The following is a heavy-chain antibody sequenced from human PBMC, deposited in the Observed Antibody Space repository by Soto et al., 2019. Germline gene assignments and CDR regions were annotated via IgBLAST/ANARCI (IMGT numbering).Heavy chain of an antibody. CDR1: GFTFSSFT. Sequence: GGSLRLSCAASGFTFSSFTMTWVRQAPGKGLEWVSTIIGSGRSIYYSDSVKGRFTISRDNSKNTLSLEMNSLRAEDTAVYYCAASPSSITARFFDQWGQGTLVTVSS. V-gene: IGHV3-23*01. J-gene: IGHJ4*02. CDR2: IIGSGRSI. CDR3: AASPSSITARFFDQ. D-gene: IGHD6-6*01.